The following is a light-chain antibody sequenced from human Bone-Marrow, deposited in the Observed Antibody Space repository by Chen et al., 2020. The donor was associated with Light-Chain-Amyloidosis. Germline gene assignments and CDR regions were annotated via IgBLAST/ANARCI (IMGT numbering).Light chain of an antibody. V-gene: IGLV3-25*03. CDR2: RDT. CDR1: DLPTKY. CDR3: QSADSSGTYEVI. J-gene: IGLJ2*01. Sequence: SYELTQPPSVSVSPGQTARIHCSGDDLPTKYAYWYQQKPGQAPVLVIHRDTERPSGISERFSGASSGTTSTLTISRVQAEDDADYHCQSADSSGTYEVIFGGGTKLTVL.